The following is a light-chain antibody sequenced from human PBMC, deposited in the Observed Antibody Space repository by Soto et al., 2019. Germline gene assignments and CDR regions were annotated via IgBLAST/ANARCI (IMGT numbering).Light chain of an antibody. V-gene: IGLV2-23*02. J-gene: IGLJ1*01. Sequence: QSALTQPASASGSPGQSITISCTGTSSDIGSYNLVSWYQQNPGKAPKLIIYEVTERPSGVSSRFSGSKSGNTASLTISGLQAEDEADYYCCSYAGTPTFRYVFGAGTKVTVL. CDR3: CSYAGTPTFRYV. CDR2: EVT. CDR1: SSDIGSYNL.